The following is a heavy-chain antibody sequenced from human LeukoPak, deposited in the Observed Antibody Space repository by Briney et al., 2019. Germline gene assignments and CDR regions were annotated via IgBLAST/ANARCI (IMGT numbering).Heavy chain of an antibody. V-gene: IGHV1-69*04. J-gene: IGHJ4*02. CDR3: ARARGGKHPDY. CDR1: GGTFNSYA. CDR2: IIPILGIA. Sequence: ASVKVSCKTSGGTFNSYAISWVRQAPGQGLEWMGRIIPILGIAYYAKKFQGRVTITADKSTSTAYMELSSLRSEDTAVYYCARARGGKHPDYWGQGTLVTVSA. D-gene: IGHD3-16*01.